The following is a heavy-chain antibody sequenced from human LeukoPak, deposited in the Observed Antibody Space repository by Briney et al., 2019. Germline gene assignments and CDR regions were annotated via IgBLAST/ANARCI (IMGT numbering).Heavy chain of an antibody. J-gene: IGHJ4*02. CDR1: GFTFSSYG. CDR3: ARDQGGVGY. V-gene: IGHV3-30*02. Sequence: GGSLRLSCVASGFTFSSYGMDWVRQAPGKGLEWVVFIRFDGSNKHYAESVKGRFTISRDNSKNTLYLQMNSLRAEDTAVYYCARDQGGVGYWGQGTLVTVSS. D-gene: IGHD3-16*01. CDR2: IRFDGSNK.